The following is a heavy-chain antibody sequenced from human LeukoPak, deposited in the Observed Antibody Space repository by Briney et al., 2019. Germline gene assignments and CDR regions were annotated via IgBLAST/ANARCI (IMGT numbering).Heavy chain of an antibody. CDR3: AKGPPPSQFYYYLDV. CDR1: GFTFSSYA. V-gene: IGHV3-30-3*01. Sequence: GGSLRLSCAASGFTFSSYAMHWVRQAPGKGLEWVAVISYDGSNKYYADSVKGRFTISRDNSKNTLYLEVNSLRAEDTAVYYCAKGPPPSQFYYYLDVWGKGTTVTVSS. CDR2: ISYDGSNK. J-gene: IGHJ6*03.